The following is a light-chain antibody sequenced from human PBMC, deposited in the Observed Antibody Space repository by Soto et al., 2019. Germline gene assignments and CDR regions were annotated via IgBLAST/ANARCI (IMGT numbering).Light chain of an antibody. J-gene: IGKJ2*01. Sequence: DIQMTKSPSTLSASVGDRVTITCRASQSISTWLAWYQQKPGKAPKLLIYKASSLRNGVPSRFSGSGSGTEFTLTIYSLQPDDFASYYCQQYNGYPHTFGQ. CDR1: QSISTW. V-gene: IGKV1-5*03. CDR2: KAS. CDR3: QQYNGYPHT.